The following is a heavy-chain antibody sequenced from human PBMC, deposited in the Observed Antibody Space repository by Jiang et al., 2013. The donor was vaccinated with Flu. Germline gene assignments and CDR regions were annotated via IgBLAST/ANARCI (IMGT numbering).Heavy chain of an antibody. J-gene: IGHJ4*02. D-gene: IGHD4-17*01. V-gene: IGHV5-51*01. Sequence: PGESLKISCKGSGYSFTSYWIGWLRQMPGKGLEWLGIVYPDASDSRYSPSFQGQVTISADKSISTAYLQWSSLKASDTALYYCARRDYASFDYWGQGTLVTVSS. CDR3: ARRDYASFDY. CDR2: VYPDASDS. CDR1: GYSFTSYW.